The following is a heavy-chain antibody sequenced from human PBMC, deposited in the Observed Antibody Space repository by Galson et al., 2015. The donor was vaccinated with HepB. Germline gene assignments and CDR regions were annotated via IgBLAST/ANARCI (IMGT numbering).Heavy chain of an antibody. CDR2: NSSTGTTM. V-gene: IGHV3-48*02. Sequence: SLRLSCAASGFTFSSYTMHWVRQAPGKGLESVSYNSSTGTTMYYADSAKGRFTISRDNAQNSLYLQMNSLRDEDTAVYYCARVYFGSGSSSAYWYFDLWGRGAPVTVSS. CDR3: ARVYFGSGSSSAYWYFDL. D-gene: IGHD3-10*01. J-gene: IGHJ2*01. CDR1: GFTFSSYT.